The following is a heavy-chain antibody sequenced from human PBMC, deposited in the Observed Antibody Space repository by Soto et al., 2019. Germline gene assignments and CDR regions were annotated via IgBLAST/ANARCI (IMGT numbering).Heavy chain of an antibody. V-gene: IGHV1-8*01. D-gene: IGHD3-16*02. CDR1: GYSFTRYD. CDR3: ARGGFIDPYMDV. CDR2: MNPNSADT. Sequence: QVQLVQSGAEVKKTGASVKVSCKASGYSFTRYDMNWVRQVPGQGPEWMGWMNPNSADTGYAQKFQGRMTMSRDMYTRPKYKELSGMTSEDTAVYYCARGGFIDPYMDVWGRGTTVTVSS. J-gene: IGHJ6*03.